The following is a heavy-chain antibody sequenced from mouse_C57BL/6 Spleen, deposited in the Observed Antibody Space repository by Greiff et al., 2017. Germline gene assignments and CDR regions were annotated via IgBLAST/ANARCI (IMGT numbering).Heavy chain of an antibody. J-gene: IGHJ2*01. CDR1: GYAFSSSW. CDR3: ARGRGYYYNFDY. D-gene: IGHD1-1*01. CDR2: IYPGDGDT. V-gene: IGHV1-82*01. Sequence: VQLQQSGPELVKPGASVKISCKASGYAFSSSWMNWVKQRPGQGLEWIGRIYPGDGDTNYNGKFKGKATLTADKSSSTAYMQLSSLTSEDSAVYFCARGRGYYYNFDYWGQGTTLTVSS.